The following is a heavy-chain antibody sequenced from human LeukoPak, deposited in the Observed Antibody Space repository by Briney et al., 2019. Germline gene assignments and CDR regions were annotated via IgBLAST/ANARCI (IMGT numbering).Heavy chain of an antibody. D-gene: IGHD6-13*01. J-gene: IGHJ4*02. CDR1: GFTVSSNY. CDR3: ATAAAALYYFDY. V-gene: IGHV3-53*01. CDR2: IYSGGST. Sequence: GGSLRLSCAASGFTVSSNYMSWVRQAPGKGLEWVSVIYSGGSTNYADSVKGRFTISRDNSKNTLYLQMNSLRAEDTAVYYCATAAAALYYFDYWGQGTLVTVSS.